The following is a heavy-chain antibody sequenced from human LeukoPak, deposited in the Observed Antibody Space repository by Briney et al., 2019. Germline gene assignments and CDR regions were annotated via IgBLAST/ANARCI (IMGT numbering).Heavy chain of an antibody. CDR2: INHSGST. CDR1: GGSFSGNY. CDR3: ARSGFRSDYYHRRTFDY. D-gene: IGHD3-22*01. V-gene: IGHV4-34*01. J-gene: IGHJ4*02. Sequence: PSETLSLTCAVYGGSFSGNYWSLIRQPPGKGLEWIGEINHSGSTNYNPSLKSRVTISVDTSKNQFSLKLSSVTAADTAVYYCARSGFRSDYYHRRTFDYWGQGTLVTVSS.